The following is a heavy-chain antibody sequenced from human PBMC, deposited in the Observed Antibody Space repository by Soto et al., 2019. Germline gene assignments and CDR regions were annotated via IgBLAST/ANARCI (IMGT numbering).Heavy chain of an antibody. CDR1: GGTFSTST. J-gene: IGHJ4*02. CDR3: ARDSPIGSTYSGYDAIDS. V-gene: IGHV1-69*08. Sequence: QVQLVQSGAEVKKPGSSVKVSCKASGGTFSTSTFTWVRQAPGQGLEWMGRTIPILDVADYAQDFQGRVTITADQSTSTAYMELTSLTSKDTAVYYCARDSPIGSTYSGYDAIDSWGQGTLVTVSS. CDR2: TIPILDVA. D-gene: IGHD5-12*01.